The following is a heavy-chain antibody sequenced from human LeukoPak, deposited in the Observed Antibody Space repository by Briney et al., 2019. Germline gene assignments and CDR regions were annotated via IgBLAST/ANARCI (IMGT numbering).Heavy chain of an antibody. Sequence: GESLKISCQGSGSRFTSYWIGWVRQLPGKGLEWMGIIYPGDSDTRYSPSFQGQVTISADKSISTAYLQWTSLKASDTAMYYCARAYYYDSSGYYVHFDYWGQGTLVTVSS. V-gene: IGHV5-51*01. CDR2: IYPGDSDT. D-gene: IGHD3-22*01. CDR3: ARAYYYDSSGYYVHFDY. CDR1: GSRFTSYW. J-gene: IGHJ4*02.